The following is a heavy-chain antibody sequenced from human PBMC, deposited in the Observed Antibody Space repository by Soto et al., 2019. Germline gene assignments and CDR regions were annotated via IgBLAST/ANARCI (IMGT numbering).Heavy chain of an antibody. CDR3: ARVKLRDYYYYGMDV. D-gene: IGHD1-7*01. V-gene: IGHV3-33*01. Sequence: PGGSLRLSCAASGFTFSSYGMHWVRQAPGKGLEWVAVIWYDGSNKYYADSVKGRFTISRDNSKNTLYLQMNSLRAEDTAVYYCARVKLRDYYYYGMDVWGQGTTVTV. CDR1: GFTFSSYG. CDR2: IWYDGSNK. J-gene: IGHJ6*02.